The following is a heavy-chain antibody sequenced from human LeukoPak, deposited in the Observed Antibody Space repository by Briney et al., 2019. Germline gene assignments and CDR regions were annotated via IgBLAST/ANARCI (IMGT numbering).Heavy chain of an antibody. Sequence: PGGSLRLSCAASGFTISSNYMNWVRQAPGKGLEWVSVIYSGGSTYYADSVKGRFTISRDNSKNTLYLQMNSLRAEDTAVYYCARDTPMVRGPIDYWGQGTLVTVSS. CDR3: ARDTPMVRGPIDY. J-gene: IGHJ4*02. D-gene: IGHD3-10*01. CDR1: GFTISSNY. V-gene: IGHV3-66*01. CDR2: IYSGGST.